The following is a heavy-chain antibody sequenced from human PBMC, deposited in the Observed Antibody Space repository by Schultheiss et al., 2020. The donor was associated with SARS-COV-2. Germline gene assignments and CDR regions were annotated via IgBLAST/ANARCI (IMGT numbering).Heavy chain of an antibody. CDR2: ISGSGGST. D-gene: IGHD1-26*01. J-gene: IGHJ4*02. V-gene: IGHV3-23*01. Sequence: GGSLRLSCAASGFTFSSYAMSWVRQAPGKGLEWVSAISGSGGSTYYADSVKGRFTISRDNSKNTLYLQMNSLRAEDTAVYYCAKGYSGSYFGEGYSGNFDYWGQGTLVTVSS. CDR3: AKGYSGSYFGEGYSGNFDY. CDR1: GFTFSSYA.